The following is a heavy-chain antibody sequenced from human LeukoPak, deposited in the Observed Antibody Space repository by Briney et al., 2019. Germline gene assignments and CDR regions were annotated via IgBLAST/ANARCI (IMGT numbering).Heavy chain of an antibody. CDR1: GFTFSGFG. CDR2: ISYDGTNK. Sequence: PGGSLRLSCAASGFTFSGFGMHWVRQAPGKGLEWVAVISYDGTNKYYADSVKGRFTISRDNSKNTLFLQMNSLRAEDTAVYYCAKGRDGYTEVVPFYWGQGTLVTVSS. J-gene: IGHJ4*02. V-gene: IGHV3-30*18. CDR3: AKGRDGYTEVVPFY. D-gene: IGHD5-24*01.